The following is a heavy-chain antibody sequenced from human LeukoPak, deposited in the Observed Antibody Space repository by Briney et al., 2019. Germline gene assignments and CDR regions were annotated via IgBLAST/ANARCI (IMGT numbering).Heavy chain of an antibody. CDR3: ARELRYCSGGSCYDYYYYYYMDV. D-gene: IGHD2-15*01. CDR1: GGSPRRGDSY. V-gene: IGHV4-30-4*08. Sequence: SGTLSLTCTVSGGSPRRGDSYWSWIRQPPGKCREWIGYIYFSGSTYNNPSLKSRVTISVDTSKNQFSLKLSSVTAADTAVYYCARELRYCSGGSCYDYYYYYYMDVWGKGTTVTVSS. J-gene: IGHJ6*03. CDR2: IYFSGST.